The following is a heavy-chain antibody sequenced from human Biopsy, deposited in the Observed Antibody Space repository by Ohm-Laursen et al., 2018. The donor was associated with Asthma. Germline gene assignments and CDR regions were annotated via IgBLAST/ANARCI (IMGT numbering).Heavy chain of an antibody. CDR2: IIPISLTP. D-gene: IGHD3-22*01. V-gene: IGHV1-69*01. J-gene: IGHJ3*01. CDR3: ARDPSYFDPSVEGWQL. CDR1: RDIFSSYG. Sequence: SSVKVSCKGSRDIFSSYGFSWVRQAPGQGLEWMGGIIPISLTPSYARRFRGRVTISADEYTRTAYMELSSLRSEDTAVYYCARDPSYFDPSVEGWQLWGQGTMVTVSS.